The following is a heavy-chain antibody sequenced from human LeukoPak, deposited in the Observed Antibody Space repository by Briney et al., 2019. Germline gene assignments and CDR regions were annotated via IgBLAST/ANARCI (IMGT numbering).Heavy chain of an antibody. CDR2: IYYSGST. J-gene: IGHJ3*02. CDR1: GGSISSYY. CDR3: ARDSGPGAFDI. Sequence: SETLSLTCTASGGSISSYYWSWIRQPPGKGLEWIGYIYYSGSTNYNPSLKSRVTISVDTSKNQFSLKLSSVTAADTAVYYCARDSGPGAFDIWGQGAMVTVSS. V-gene: IGHV4-59*01. D-gene: IGHD1-14*01.